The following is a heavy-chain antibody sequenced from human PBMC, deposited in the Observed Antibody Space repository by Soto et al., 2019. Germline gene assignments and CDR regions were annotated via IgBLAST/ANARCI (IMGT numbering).Heavy chain of an antibody. CDR2: ISSSSSYI. Sequence: GGSLRLSCAASGFTFSSYSMNWVRQAPGKGLEWVSSISSSSSYIYYADSVKGRFTISRDNAKNSMFLQMNSLRAEDTAVYYCARDPGIVVVVAATLSPRYYYNGMDVWGQGTTVTVSS. CDR3: ARDPGIVVVVAATLSPRYYYNGMDV. J-gene: IGHJ6*02. CDR1: GFTFSSYS. V-gene: IGHV3-21*01. D-gene: IGHD2-15*01.